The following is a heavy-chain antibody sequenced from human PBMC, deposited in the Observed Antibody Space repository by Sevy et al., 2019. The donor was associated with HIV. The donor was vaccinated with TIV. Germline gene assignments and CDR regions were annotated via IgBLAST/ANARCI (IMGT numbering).Heavy chain of an antibody. Sequence: SETLSLTCTVSGGSISSSSFYWGWIRQPPGKGLEWIGSVYYSVRTYFNPSLKSRVTISVDTSKNQFSLRLSSLTAADTALYYCARTYSTSPDTEYYFDYCGQGTLVTVSS. V-gene: IGHV4-39*01. CDR2: VYYSVRT. CDR1: GGSISSSSFY. D-gene: IGHD6-6*01. CDR3: ARTYSTSPDTEYYFDY. J-gene: IGHJ4*02.